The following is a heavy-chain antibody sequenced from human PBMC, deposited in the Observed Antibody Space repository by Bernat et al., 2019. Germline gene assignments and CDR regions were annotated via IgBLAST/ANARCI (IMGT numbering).Heavy chain of an antibody. Sequence: QVQLVESGGGVVQPGRSLRLSCAASGFTFSSYGMHWVRQAPGKGLEWVAVISYDGSNKYYADSVKGRSTISRDNSKNTLYLQMNSLRAEDTAVYYCAKDAYYDILTGYETFDPWGQGTLVTVSS. CDR1: GFTFSSYG. CDR2: ISYDGSNK. V-gene: IGHV3-30*18. CDR3: AKDAYYDILTGYETFDP. D-gene: IGHD3-9*01. J-gene: IGHJ5*02.